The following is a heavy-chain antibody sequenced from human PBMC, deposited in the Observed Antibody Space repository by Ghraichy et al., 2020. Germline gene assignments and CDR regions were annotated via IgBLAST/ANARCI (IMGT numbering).Heavy chain of an antibody. J-gene: IGHJ4*02. Sequence: ASVKVSCKASGYTFTSYYMHWVRQAPGQGLEWMGIINPSGGSTSYAQKFQGRVTMTRDTSTSTVYMELSSLRSEDTAVYYCARVDIRGTPPIVTEYYFDYWGQGTLVTVSS. V-gene: IGHV1-46*01. CDR1: GYTFTSYY. CDR2: INPSGGST. CDR3: ARVDIRGTPPIVTEYYFDY. D-gene: IGHD2-2*03.